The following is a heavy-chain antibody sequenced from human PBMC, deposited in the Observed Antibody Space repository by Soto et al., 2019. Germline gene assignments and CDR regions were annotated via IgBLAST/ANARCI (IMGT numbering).Heavy chain of an antibody. D-gene: IGHD4-17*01. CDR1: GGTFSSYA. J-gene: IGHJ4*02. CDR2: IIPIFGTA. CDR3: ERHHYGDYDMYSFDY. V-gene: IGHV1-69*01. Sequence: QVQLVQSGAEVKKPGSSVKVSCKASGGTFSSYAISWVRQAPGQGLEWMGGIIPIFGTANYAQKFQGRVTITAAESTRTAYMELSSLRSEDTAVYYCERHHYGDYDMYSFDYWGQGTLVTVSS.